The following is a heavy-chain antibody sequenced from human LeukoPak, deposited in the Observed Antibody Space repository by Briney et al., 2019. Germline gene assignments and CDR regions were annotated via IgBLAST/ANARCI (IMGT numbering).Heavy chain of an antibody. CDR2: ISSSGSTI. V-gene: IGHV3-48*01. Sequence: GGTLRLSCAASGFIFSNHGMNWVRQAPGKGLEWVSYISSSGSTIYYADSVKGRFTISRDNSKNTLYLQMNSLRAEDTAVYYCAKSVYGDLGVWGQGTLVTVSS. D-gene: IGHD4-17*01. CDR1: GFIFSNHG. J-gene: IGHJ4*02. CDR3: AKSVYGDLGV.